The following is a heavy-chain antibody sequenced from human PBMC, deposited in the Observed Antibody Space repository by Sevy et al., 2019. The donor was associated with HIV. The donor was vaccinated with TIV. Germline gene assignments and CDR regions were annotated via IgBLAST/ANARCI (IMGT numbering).Heavy chain of an antibody. CDR3: AKGVWGYDESFDI. J-gene: IGHJ3*02. CDR1: GFTFDDYA. Sequence: GRSLRLSCAASGFTFDDYAMRWVRQAPGKGLEWVSGINWNGGSTGHADSVKGRFTISRDNAKNSLYLQMNSLRAEDTALYYCAKGVWGYDESFDIWGQGTMVTVSS. V-gene: IGHV3-20*04. CDR2: INWNGGST. D-gene: IGHD3-16*01.